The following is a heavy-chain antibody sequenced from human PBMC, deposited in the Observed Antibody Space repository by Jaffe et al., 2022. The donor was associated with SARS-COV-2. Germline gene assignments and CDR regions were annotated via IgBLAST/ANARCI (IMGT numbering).Heavy chain of an antibody. CDR3: ARDRYGGNGGDWYFDL. V-gene: IGHV3-30-3*01. Sequence: QVQLVESGGGVVQPGRSLRLSCAASGFTFSSYAMHWVRQAPGKGLEWVAVISYDGSNKYYADSVKGRFTISRDNSKNTLYLQMNSLRAEDTAVYYCARDRYGGNGGDWYFDLWGRGTLVTVSS. CDR1: GFTFSSYA. D-gene: IGHD2-15*01. J-gene: IGHJ2*01. CDR2: ISYDGSNK.